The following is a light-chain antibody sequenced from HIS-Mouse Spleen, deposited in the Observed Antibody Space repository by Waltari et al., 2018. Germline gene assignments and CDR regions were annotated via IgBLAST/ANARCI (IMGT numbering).Light chain of an antibody. V-gene: IGKV1-9*01. CDR3: QQLNSYPPT. Sequence: DIQLTQSPSFLSASVGDRVTITCRVSQGISSYLAWYQQKPGKAPKLLIYAASTLQSGVPSRFSGIGSGTEFNLTISSLQPEDFATYYCQQLNSYPPTFGQGTKVEIK. CDR1: QGISSY. CDR2: AAS. J-gene: IGKJ1*01.